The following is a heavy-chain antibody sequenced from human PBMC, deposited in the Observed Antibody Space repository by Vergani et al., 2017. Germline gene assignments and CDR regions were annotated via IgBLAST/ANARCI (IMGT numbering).Heavy chain of an antibody. CDR3: ATAGVGATYNWFDP. Sequence: EVQLVESGGGLVQPGGSLRLSCAASGFTVSSNYMSWVRQAPGKGLEWVSSISSSGSYIYYADSVKGRFTISRDNAKNSLYLQMNSLRAEDTAVYYCATAGVGATYNWFDPWGQGTLVTVSS. CDR1: GFTVSSNY. CDR2: ISSSGSYI. V-gene: IGHV3-21*01. J-gene: IGHJ5*02. D-gene: IGHD1-26*01.